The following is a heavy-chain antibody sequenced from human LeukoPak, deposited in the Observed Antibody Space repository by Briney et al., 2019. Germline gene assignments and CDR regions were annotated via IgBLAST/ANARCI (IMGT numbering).Heavy chain of an antibody. CDR3: ATGRRVVPAAIGDSYYYYMDV. CDR1: GFAFSAYA. D-gene: IGHD2-2*01. CDR2: ISTSSRTV. V-gene: IGHV3-48*01. Sequence: VESGGGLVQPGGSLRLSCAASGFAFSAYAINWVRQAPGKGLEWVSYISTSSRTVFYADSVKGRFTISRDNARNSLYLQMNSLRAEDTAVYYCATGRRVVPAAIGDSYYYYMDVWGKGTTVTVSS. J-gene: IGHJ6*03.